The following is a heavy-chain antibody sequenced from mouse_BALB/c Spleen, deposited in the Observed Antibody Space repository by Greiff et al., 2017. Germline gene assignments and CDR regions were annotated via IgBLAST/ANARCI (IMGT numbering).Heavy chain of an antibody. J-gene: IGHJ2*01. Sequence: LVKTGASVKISCKASGYSFTGYYMHWVKQSHGKSLEWIGYISCYNGATSYNQKFKGKATFTVDTSSSTAYMQFNSLTSEDSAVYYCARGNYISNPINDFDYWGQGTTLTVSS. D-gene: IGHD2-1*01. CDR2: ISCYNGAT. CDR3: ARGNYISNPINDFDY. V-gene: IGHV1S34*01. CDR1: GYSFTGYY.